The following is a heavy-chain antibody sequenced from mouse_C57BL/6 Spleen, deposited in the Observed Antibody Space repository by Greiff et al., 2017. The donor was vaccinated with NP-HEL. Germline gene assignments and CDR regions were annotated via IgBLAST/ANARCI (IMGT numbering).Heavy chain of an antibody. CDR2: IHPNSGST. CDR3: ARARSDYDY. Sequence: QVQLQQPGAELVKPGASVKLSCKASGYTFTSYWMHWVKQRPGKGLEWIGMIHPNSGSTNYNEKFKSKGTMTVDKSSSTAYMQISSLTSEDSAVCYCARARSDYDYWGQGTTLTVSS. CDR1: GYTFTSYW. V-gene: IGHV1-64*01. J-gene: IGHJ2*01.